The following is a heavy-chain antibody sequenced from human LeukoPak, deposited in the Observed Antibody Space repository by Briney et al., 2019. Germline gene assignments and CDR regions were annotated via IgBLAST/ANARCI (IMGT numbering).Heavy chain of an antibody. J-gene: IGHJ4*02. CDR1: GDSINNNRW. CDR3: VRNGYYSADS. Sequence: SETLSLTCAVSGDSINNNRWWSWVRQSPGKGLEWLGEIHGSGRTNYNPSLKSRVTISVDNSKNQFSLKVNSMTAADTAMYFCVRNGYYSADSWGQGTLVTVSS. CDR2: IHGSGRT. V-gene: IGHV4-4*02. D-gene: IGHD1-26*01.